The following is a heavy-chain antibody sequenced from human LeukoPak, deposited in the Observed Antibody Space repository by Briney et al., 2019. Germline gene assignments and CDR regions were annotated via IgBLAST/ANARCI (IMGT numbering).Heavy chain of an antibody. V-gene: IGHV4-39*01. J-gene: IGHJ4*02. D-gene: IGHD5-24*01. CDR3: ARLLMATAI. Sequence: SETLSLTCTVSGDSISTSNSYWGWIRQPPGKGLEWIGSIYYSGSTYYNPSLKSRVTISVDTSKNQFSLKLSSVTAADTAVYYCARLLMATAIWGQGTLVTVSS. CDR1: GDSISTSNSY. CDR2: IYYSGST.